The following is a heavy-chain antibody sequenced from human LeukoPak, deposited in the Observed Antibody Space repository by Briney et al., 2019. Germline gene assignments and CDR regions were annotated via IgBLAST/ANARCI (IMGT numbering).Heavy chain of an antibody. CDR1: GYTLTELS. CDR2: FDPEDGET. V-gene: IGHV1-24*01. D-gene: IGHD2-2*01. Sequence: ASVKVSCKVSGYTLTELSMHWVRQAPGKGLEWMGGFDPEDGETIYAQKFQGRVTMTEDTSTDTAYMELSSLRSEDTAVYYCATVWGVYGDIVVVPAVHNWFDPWGQGTLVTVSS. CDR3: ATVWGVYGDIVVVPAVHNWFDP. J-gene: IGHJ5*02.